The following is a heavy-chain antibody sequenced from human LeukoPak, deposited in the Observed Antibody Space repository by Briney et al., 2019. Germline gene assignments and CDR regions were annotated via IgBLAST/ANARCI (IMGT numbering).Heavy chain of an antibody. CDR1: GFSFSSYN. Sequence: GGPLRLSCAASGFSFSSYNMNWVRQAPGKGLEWISYISSSSSTIYYADSVKGRFTISRDNAKNSLYLQLNSLRAEDTAVYYCARVLYSSSSRYFDYWGQGTLVTVSS. D-gene: IGHD6-6*01. CDR3: ARVLYSSSSRYFDY. CDR2: ISSSSSTI. J-gene: IGHJ4*02. V-gene: IGHV3-48*01.